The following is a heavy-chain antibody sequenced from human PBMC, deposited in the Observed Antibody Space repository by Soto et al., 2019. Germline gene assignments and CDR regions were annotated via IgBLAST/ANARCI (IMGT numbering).Heavy chain of an antibody. Sequence: EVQLVESGGGLVKPGGSLRLSCAASGFTFSSYSMNWVRQAPGKGLEWVSSISSSSSYIYYADSVKGRFTISRDNAKNSLYRQMNSLRAEDTAVYYCARATMVRTYYYYGMDVWGQGTTVTVSS. J-gene: IGHJ6*02. CDR1: GFTFSSYS. V-gene: IGHV3-21*01. CDR2: ISSSSSYI. D-gene: IGHD3-10*01. CDR3: ARATMVRTYYYYGMDV.